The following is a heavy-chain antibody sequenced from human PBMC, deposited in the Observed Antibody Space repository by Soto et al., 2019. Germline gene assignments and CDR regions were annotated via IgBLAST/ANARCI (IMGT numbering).Heavy chain of an antibody. Sequence: SETLSLTCGVYGGSFSGYYWSWIRQPPGKGLEWIGEINHSGSTNYNPSLKSRVTISVDTSKNQFSLKLSSVTAADTAVYYCARVARGGGIAARAINFDYWGQGTLVTVSS. V-gene: IGHV4-34*01. CDR1: GGSFSGYY. J-gene: IGHJ4*02. CDR2: INHSGST. CDR3: ARVARGGGIAARAINFDY. D-gene: IGHD6-13*01.